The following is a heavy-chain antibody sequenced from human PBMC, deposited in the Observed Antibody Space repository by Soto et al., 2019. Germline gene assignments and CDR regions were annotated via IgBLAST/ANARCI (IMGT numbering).Heavy chain of an antibody. J-gene: IGHJ5*02. V-gene: IGHV4-4*02. Sequence: NPSETLSLTCAVSGGSISSSNWWSWVRQPPGKGLEWIGEIYHSGSTNYNPSLKSRVTILVDKSKNQFSLKLSSVTAADTAVYYCARDYGGSRSGFGPWGQGTLVTVSS. CDR3: ARDYGGSRSGFGP. D-gene: IGHD6-13*01. CDR2: IYHSGST. CDR1: GGSISSSNW.